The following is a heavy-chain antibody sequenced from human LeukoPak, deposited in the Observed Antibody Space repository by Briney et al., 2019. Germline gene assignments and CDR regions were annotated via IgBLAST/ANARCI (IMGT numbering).Heavy chain of an antibody. Sequence: SGPTLVNPTQTLTLTCTFSGFSLSTSGMCVSWIRQPPGKALEWLARIDWDDDKYYSTSLKTRLTTSKDTSKNQVVLTMTNMDPVDTATYYCARIRVGVGARMDFGYWGQGTLVTVSS. V-gene: IGHV2-70*11. CDR3: ARIRVGVGARMDFGY. CDR2: IDWDDDK. D-gene: IGHD1-26*01. CDR1: GFSLSTSGMC. J-gene: IGHJ4*02.